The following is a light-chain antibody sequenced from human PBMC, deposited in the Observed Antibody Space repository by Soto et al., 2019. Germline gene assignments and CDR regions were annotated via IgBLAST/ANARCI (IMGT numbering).Light chain of an antibody. CDR2: FAS. V-gene: IGKV3D-15*01. J-gene: IGKJ1*01. Sequence: EIVMTQSPATLSVSPGERATLSCRASQSVSSNLAWYQQKPGQAPRLLIYFASTRATGIPARFSGSGSGTDFTLTIISLQSEDFAVYYCQQYNNWPLSFGQGTKVEIK. CDR1: QSVSSN. CDR3: QQYNNWPLS.